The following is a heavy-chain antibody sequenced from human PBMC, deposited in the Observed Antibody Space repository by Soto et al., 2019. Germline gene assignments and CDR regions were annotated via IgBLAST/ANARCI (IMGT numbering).Heavy chain of an antibody. Sequence: GGSLRLFCAASGFTFSSYGMHWVRQAPGKGLEWVAVIWYDGSNKCYADSVKGRFTISRDNSKNTLYLQMNSLRAEDTAVYYCARDDKDYSDSSGYSGYWGQGTLVTVSS. D-gene: IGHD3-22*01. V-gene: IGHV3-33*01. J-gene: IGHJ4*02. CDR3: ARDDKDYSDSSGYSGY. CDR1: GFTFSSYG. CDR2: IWYDGSNK.